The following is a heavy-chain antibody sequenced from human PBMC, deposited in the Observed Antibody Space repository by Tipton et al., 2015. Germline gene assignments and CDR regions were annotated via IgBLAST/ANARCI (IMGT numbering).Heavy chain of an antibody. Sequence: TLSLTCTVSGGSISNSNYYWGWIRQSPGKGLEWIGSILHRGTTYYNPSLRSRVSLSIDTSSNQFSLSLTSVTAADTALYYCARHVFIQGSWYQWFDPWGQGTLVTVS. CDR2: ILHRGTT. V-gene: IGHV4-39*01. CDR3: ARHVFIQGSWYQWFDP. CDR1: GGSISNSNYY. J-gene: IGHJ5*02. D-gene: IGHD6-13*01.